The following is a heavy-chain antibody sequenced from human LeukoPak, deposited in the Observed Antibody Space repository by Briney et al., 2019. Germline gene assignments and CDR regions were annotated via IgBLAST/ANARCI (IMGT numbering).Heavy chain of an antibody. CDR1: GFTFSKYT. CDR3: AREIPSSFDF. Sequence: GGSLRLSCADPGFTFSKYTMHWVRQAPGKGLEWVAVVSRDGISKYYPDSVRGRFTISRDNSKNTLYLEVHSLRREKTAVFSCAREIPSSFDFWGQGTMVTVSS. CDR2: VSRDGISK. V-gene: IGHV3-30-3*01. J-gene: IGHJ3*01.